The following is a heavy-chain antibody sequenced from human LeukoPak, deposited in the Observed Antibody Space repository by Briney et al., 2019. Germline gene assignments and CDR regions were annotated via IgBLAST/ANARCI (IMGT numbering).Heavy chain of an antibody. J-gene: IGHJ4*02. CDR3: AKVRYCSSTSCWLQGKYYFDY. Sequence: GGSLRLSCAASGFTFSSYAMSWVRQAPGKGLEWVSAISGSGGSTYYADSVKGRFTISRDNSKNTLYLQMNSLRAEDTAVYYCAKVRYCSSTSCWLQGKYYFDYWGQGTLVTVSS. V-gene: IGHV3-23*01. CDR2: ISGSGGST. CDR1: GFTFSSYA. D-gene: IGHD2-2*01.